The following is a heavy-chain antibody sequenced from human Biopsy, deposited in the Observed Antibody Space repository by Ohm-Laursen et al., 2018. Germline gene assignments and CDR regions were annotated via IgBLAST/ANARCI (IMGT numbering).Heavy chain of an antibody. V-gene: IGHV1-2*02. CDR1: GFTFTGYY. CDR2: ISPKSGDT. D-gene: IGHD6-19*01. Sequence: ASVTASRQASGFTFTGYYIRWVRQAPGQGLEWMGWISPKSGDTNYAHKFQGNITMTRDTSTSIAYMEMSRLRCDDAAVYYCALQSVAQMKNFDYWGQGTLVTVSS. CDR3: ALQSVAQMKNFDY. J-gene: IGHJ4*02.